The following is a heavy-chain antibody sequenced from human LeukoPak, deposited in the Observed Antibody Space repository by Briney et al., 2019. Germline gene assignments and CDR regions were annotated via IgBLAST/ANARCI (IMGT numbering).Heavy chain of an antibody. CDR3: AKDPSSSWYGDAFDI. J-gene: IGHJ3*02. V-gene: IGHV3-23*01. D-gene: IGHD6-13*01. CDR1: GFTFSGYA. Sequence: PGGSLRLSCAASGFTFSGYAMSWVRQAPGKGLEWVSAISGSGGSTYYADSVKGRFTISRDNSKNTLYLQMNSLRAEDTAVYYCAKDPSSSWYGDAFDIWGQGTMVTVSS. CDR2: ISGSGGST.